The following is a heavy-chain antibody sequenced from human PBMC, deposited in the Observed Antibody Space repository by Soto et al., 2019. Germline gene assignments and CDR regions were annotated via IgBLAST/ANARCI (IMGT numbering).Heavy chain of an antibody. V-gene: IGHV4-59*01. D-gene: IGHD3-22*01. CDR1: GGSISSYY. J-gene: IGHJ4*02. CDR2: IYYSGST. Sequence: SETLSLTCTVSGGSISSYYWSWIRQPPGPGLEWIGYIYYSGSTNYNPSLKSRVTISVDTSKNQFSLKLSSVTAEDTAVYYCASVKPNSSSYHFDYWGQGTLVTVSS. CDR3: ASVKPNSSSYHFDY.